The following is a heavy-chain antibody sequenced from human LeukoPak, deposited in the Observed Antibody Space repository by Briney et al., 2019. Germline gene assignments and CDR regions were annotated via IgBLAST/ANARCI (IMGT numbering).Heavy chain of an antibody. V-gene: IGHV3-11*01. Sequence: GGSLRLSCAASGFTFSDYYMTWIRQAPGKGLEWLSYISNGGTTIYYADSVEGRFTISGDNAKNSLYLQLNSLRAEDTAVYYCARAQSFGLDYWGQGTLVTVSS. CDR2: ISNGGTTI. D-gene: IGHD3-16*01. CDR3: ARAQSFGLDY. CDR1: GFTFSDYY. J-gene: IGHJ4*02.